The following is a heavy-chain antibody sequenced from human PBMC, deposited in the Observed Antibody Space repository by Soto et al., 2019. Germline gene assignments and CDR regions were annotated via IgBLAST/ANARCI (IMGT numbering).Heavy chain of an antibody. Sequence: ASVKVSCKASGYTFTSYGISSVRQAPGQGLEWMGWISAYNGNTNYAQKLQGRVTMTTDTSTSTAYMELRSLRADDTAMYYCARGGYYDSSGSRNYYYYGMNVWGQGTTVTVSS. D-gene: IGHD3-22*01. J-gene: IGHJ6*02. CDR2: ISAYNGNT. CDR3: ARGGYYDSSGSRNYYYYGMNV. CDR1: GYTFTSYG. V-gene: IGHV1-18*01.